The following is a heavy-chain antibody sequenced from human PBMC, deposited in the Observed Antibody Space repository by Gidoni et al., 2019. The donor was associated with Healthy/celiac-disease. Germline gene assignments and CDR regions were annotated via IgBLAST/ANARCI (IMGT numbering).Heavy chain of an antibody. CDR3: AREEKGYCSGGSCPQLDY. Sequence: QVQLVQSGAEVKKPGSSVKVSCKASGGTFSSYAISWVRQAPGQGLEWMGGIIPIFGTANYAQKFQGRVTITADKSTSTAYMELSSLRAEDTAVYYCAREEKGYCSGGSCPQLDYWGQGTLVTVSS. CDR1: GGTFSSYA. V-gene: IGHV1-69*06. D-gene: IGHD2-15*01. CDR2: IIPIFGTA. J-gene: IGHJ4*02.